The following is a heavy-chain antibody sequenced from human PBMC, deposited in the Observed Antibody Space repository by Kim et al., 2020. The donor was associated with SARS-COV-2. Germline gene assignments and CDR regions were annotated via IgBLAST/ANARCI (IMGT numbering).Heavy chain of an antibody. V-gene: IGHV4-39*01. D-gene: IGHD3-10*01. Sequence: SETLSLTCIVSGGSISSSSYSWGWIRQPPGKGLEWIGNIYYSGSTYYIPSLKSRFTISTDTSKNQFSLKLDSVTAADTAVYYCARAYYSSGSYSYYFDFWGQGTLVTVSS. CDR1: GGSISSSSYS. J-gene: IGHJ4*02. CDR2: IYYSGST. CDR3: ARAYYSSGSYSYYFDF.